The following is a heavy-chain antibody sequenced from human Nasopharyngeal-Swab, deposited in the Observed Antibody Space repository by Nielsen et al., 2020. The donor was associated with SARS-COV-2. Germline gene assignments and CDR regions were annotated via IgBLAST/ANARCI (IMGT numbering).Heavy chain of an antibody. V-gene: IGHV1-69*05. J-gene: IGHJ6*03. Sequence: SVKVSCKASGGTFSSYAISWVRQAPGQGLEWMGGIIPIFGTANYAQKFQGRVTITRDTSASTAYMELSSLRSEDTAVYYCARDTPAITIFGVVINYYYYMDVWGKGTTVTVSS. CDR2: IIPIFGTA. CDR1: GGTFSSYA. CDR3: ARDTPAITIFGVVINYYYYMDV. D-gene: IGHD3-3*01.